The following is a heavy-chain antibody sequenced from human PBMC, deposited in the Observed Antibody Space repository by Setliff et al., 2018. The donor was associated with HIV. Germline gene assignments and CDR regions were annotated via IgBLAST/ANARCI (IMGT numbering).Heavy chain of an antibody. CDR1: GGSLSGYS. D-gene: IGHD5-18*01. CDR3: ARDPGYSYGSGPFDI. V-gene: IGHV4-4*07. Sequence: SETLSLACAVYGGSLSGYSWSWIRQPAGKGLEWIGHIYTNENTNYNPSLKSRVTISVDTSKNQFSLKLSSVTAADTAVYYCARDPGYSYGSGPFDIWGQGTMVTVSS. CDR2: IYTNENT. J-gene: IGHJ3*02.